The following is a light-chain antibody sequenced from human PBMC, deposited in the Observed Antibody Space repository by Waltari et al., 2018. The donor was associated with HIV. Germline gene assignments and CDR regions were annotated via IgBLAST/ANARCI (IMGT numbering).Light chain of an antibody. CDR3: QVWDSSSDHVV. CDR2: DDS. Sequence: SYVLTQPPSVSVAPGQTVRTTWGGNNIGSKSVPGDQQKPGQAPVLVVYDDSDRPSGIPERFSGPNSGNTATLTISRVEAGDEADYYCQVWDSSSDHVVFGGGTKLTVL. CDR1: NIGSKS. J-gene: IGLJ2*01. V-gene: IGLV3-21*02.